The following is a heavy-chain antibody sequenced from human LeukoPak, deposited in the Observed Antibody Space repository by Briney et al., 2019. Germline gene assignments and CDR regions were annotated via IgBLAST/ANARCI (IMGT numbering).Heavy chain of an antibody. V-gene: IGHV1-58*02. CDR2: IVVGSGNT. J-gene: IGHJ4*02. CDR1: GGTFSNYA. Sequence: GASVKVSCKASGGTFSNYAISWVRQARGQRLEWIGWIVVGSGNTNYAQKFQERVTITRDMSTSTAYMELSSLRSEDTAVYYCAADSAYSGYPVFDYWGQGTLVTVSS. D-gene: IGHD5-12*01. CDR3: AADSAYSGYPVFDY.